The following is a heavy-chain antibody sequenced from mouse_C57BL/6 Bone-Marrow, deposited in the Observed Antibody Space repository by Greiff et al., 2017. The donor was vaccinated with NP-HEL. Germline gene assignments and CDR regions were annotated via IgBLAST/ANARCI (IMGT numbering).Heavy chain of an antibody. D-gene: IGHD4-1*01. CDR2: IYPGSGNT. V-gene: IGHV1-76*01. CDR1: GYTFTDYY. CDR3: ARSRGLGRGDYRYYYAMDY. J-gene: IGHJ4*01. Sequence: VQLQQSGAEPVRPGASVKLSCKASGYTFTDYYINWVKQSPGQGLEWIARIYPGSGNTYYNEKFKGKATLTAEKSSSTAYMQLSSLTSEDSAVYFCARSRGLGRGDYRYYYAMDYWGQGTSVTVSS.